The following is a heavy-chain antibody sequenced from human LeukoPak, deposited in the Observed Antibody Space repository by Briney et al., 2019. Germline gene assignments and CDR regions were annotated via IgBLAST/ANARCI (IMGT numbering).Heavy chain of an antibody. CDR3: ANRGGGYSSGWSYYFDY. Sequence: PSETLSLTCTVSGGSISSYYWSWIRQPAGKGLEWIGRIYTSGSTNYNPSLKSRVTMSVDTSKNQFSLKLSSVTAADTAVYYCANRGGGYSSGWSYYFDYWGQGTLVTVSS. V-gene: IGHV4-4*07. CDR1: GGSISSYY. D-gene: IGHD6-19*01. J-gene: IGHJ4*02. CDR2: IYTSGST.